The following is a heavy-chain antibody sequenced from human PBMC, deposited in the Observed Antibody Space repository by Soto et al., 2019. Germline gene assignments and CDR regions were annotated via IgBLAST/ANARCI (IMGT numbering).Heavy chain of an antibody. V-gene: IGHV3-21*01. J-gene: IGHJ4*02. D-gene: IGHD3-10*01. CDR2: ISSSSSYI. Sequence: EVQLVESGGGLVKPGGSLRLSCAASGFTFSSYSMNWVRQAPGKGLEWVSSISSSSSYIYYEDSVKGRFTISRDNAKNSLYLQMNSLRAEDTAVYYCARVRGPAYYYGSGHIPPDYWGQGTLVTVSS. CDR3: ARVRGPAYYYGSGHIPPDY. CDR1: GFTFSSYS.